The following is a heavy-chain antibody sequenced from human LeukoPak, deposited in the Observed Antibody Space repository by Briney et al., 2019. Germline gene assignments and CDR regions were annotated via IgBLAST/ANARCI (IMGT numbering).Heavy chain of an antibody. D-gene: IGHD3-10*01. V-gene: IGHV4-4*02. CDR1: GGSISSSNW. Sequence: SGTLSLTCAVSGGSISSSNWWSWVRQPPGKGLEWIGEIYHSGSTNYNPSLKSRVTISVDKSKNQFSLKLSSVTAADTAVYYCARYYYGSGSYYPHFDYWGQGTLVTVSS. J-gene: IGHJ4*02. CDR3: ARYYYGSGSYYPHFDY. CDR2: IYHSGST.